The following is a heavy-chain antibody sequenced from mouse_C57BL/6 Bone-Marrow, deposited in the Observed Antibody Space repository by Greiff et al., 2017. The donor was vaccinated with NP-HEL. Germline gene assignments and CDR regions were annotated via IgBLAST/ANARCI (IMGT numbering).Heavy chain of an antibody. Sequence: VQLQQPGAELVKPGASVKLSCKASGYTFTSYWMQWVKQRPGQGLEWIGEIDPSDSYTNYNQKFKGKATLTVDTSSSTAYMQLSSLTSEASAVYYCAREGYGSSYAMDYWGQGTSVTVSS. D-gene: IGHD1-1*01. J-gene: IGHJ4*01. CDR3: AREGYGSSYAMDY. CDR1: GYTFTSYW. V-gene: IGHV1-50*01. CDR2: IDPSDSYT.